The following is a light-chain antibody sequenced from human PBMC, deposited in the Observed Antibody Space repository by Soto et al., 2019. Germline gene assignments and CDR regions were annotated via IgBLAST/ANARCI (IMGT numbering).Light chain of an antibody. CDR3: QQYKSYAT. CDR2: KAS. J-gene: IGKJ1*01. CDR1: QDISNF. V-gene: IGKV1-5*03. Sequence: DFQLTQSPSFLSAAVVERVAITFRASQDISNFLAWYQQKPGKAPKLLIYKASSLESGAPSRFSGSGSGTEFTLTISSLQPDDFVTYYCQQYKSYATFGQGTKVDIK.